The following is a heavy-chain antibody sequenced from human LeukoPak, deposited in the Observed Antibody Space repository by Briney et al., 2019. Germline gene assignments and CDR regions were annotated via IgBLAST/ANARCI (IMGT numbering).Heavy chain of an antibody. J-gene: IGHJ4*02. D-gene: IGHD2-15*01. Sequence: PGGSLRLSCAASGFTFSSYGMHWVRQAPGKGLEWVAVIWYDGSNKYYADSVKGRFTISRDNSKNTLYLQMNSLRAEDTAVYYCAKGGGYCSGGSCYSFHYFDYWGQGTLVTVSS. CDR2: IWYDGSNK. CDR3: AKGGGYCSGGSCYSFHYFDY. CDR1: GFTFSSYG. V-gene: IGHV3-30*02.